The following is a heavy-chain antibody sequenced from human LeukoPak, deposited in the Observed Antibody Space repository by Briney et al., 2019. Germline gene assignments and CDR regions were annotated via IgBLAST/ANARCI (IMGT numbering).Heavy chain of an antibody. J-gene: IGHJ4*02. CDR3: ARIGGNSCGGDCLAFDY. V-gene: IGHV4-38-2*01. CDR1: GYSISSGYY. CDR2: IYHSGST. D-gene: IGHD2-21*02. Sequence: SETLSLTCAVSGYSISSGYYWGWIRQPPGKGLEWIGSIYHSGSTYYNPSLKSRVTISVDTSKNQFSLKLSSVTAADTAVYYCARIGGNSCGGDCLAFDYRGQGTLVTVSS.